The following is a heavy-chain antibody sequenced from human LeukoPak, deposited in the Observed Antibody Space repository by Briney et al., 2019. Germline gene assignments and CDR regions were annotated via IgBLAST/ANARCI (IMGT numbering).Heavy chain of an antibody. CDR1: GGTFSSYA. CDR2: IIPILGIA. Sequence: ASVKVSCKASGGTFSSYAISWVRRAPGQGLEWMGRIIPILGIANYAQKFQGRVTITADKSTSTAYMELSSLRSEDTAVYYCARDPHLDSGYDLPDYWGQGTLVTVSS. D-gene: IGHD5-12*01. CDR3: ARDPHLDSGYDLPDY. J-gene: IGHJ4*02. V-gene: IGHV1-69*04.